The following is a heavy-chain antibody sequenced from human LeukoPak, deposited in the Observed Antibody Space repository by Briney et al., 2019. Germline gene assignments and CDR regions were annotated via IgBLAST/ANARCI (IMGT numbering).Heavy chain of an antibody. D-gene: IGHD4-23*01. Sequence: GASVKVSCKASGGTFSSYAISWVRQAPGQGLEWMGGIIPIFGTANYAQKFQGRVTITTDESTSTAYMELSSLRSEDTAVYYCAKSIGNPSRGYYYYMDVWGKGTTVTVSS. CDR3: AKSIGNPSRGYYYYMDV. CDR1: GGTFSSYA. CDR2: IIPIFGTA. V-gene: IGHV1-69*05. J-gene: IGHJ6*03.